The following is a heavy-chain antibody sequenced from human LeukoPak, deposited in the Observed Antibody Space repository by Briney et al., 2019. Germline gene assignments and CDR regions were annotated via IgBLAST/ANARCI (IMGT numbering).Heavy chain of an antibody. J-gene: IGHJ4*02. V-gene: IGHV3-7*01. D-gene: IGHD3-10*01. CDR1: GFTFSSYW. Sequence: GGSLRLSCAASGFTFSSYWMSGVRQAPGKGLEWVANIKQDGREKYYVDSVKGRFTISRDNAKNSLYLQMNSLRAEDTAVYYCAREFGADYYGSGSYLDYWGQGTLVTVSS. CDR3: AREFGADYYGSGSYLDY. CDR2: IKQDGREK.